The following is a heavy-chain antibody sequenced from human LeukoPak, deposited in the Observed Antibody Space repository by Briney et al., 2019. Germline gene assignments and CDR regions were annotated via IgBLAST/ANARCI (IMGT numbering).Heavy chain of an antibody. CDR2: ISGSGGST. J-gene: IGHJ4*02. V-gene: IGHV3-23*01. D-gene: IGHD3-3*01. CDR3: AKEVQFSDSWSGYYSGTYYFDY. CDR1: GFTFSSYA. Sequence: PGGSLRLSCAASGFTFSSYAMSWVRQAPGKGLEWVSAISGSGGSTYYADSVKGRFTISRDNSKNTLYLQMNSLRAEDTAVYYCAKEVQFSDSWSGYYSGTYYFDYWGQGTLVTVSS.